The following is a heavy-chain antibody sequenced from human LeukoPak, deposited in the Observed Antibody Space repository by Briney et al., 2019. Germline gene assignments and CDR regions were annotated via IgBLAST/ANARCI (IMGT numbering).Heavy chain of an antibody. D-gene: IGHD3-10*01. CDR2: INWNGGST. J-gene: IGHJ4*02. CDR3: ARGYGSGDY. V-gene: IGHV3-20*04. CDR1: GFMIDDYG. Sequence: SGGSLRLSCAASGFMIDDYGMTWVRQAPGKGLEWVATINWNGGSTGYADSVKGRFIISRDNAKNSLYLQMNSLRAEDTAVYYCARGYGSGDYWGQGTLVTVSS.